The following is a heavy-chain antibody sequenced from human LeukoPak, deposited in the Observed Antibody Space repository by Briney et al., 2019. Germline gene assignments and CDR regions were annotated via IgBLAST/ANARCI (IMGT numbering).Heavy chain of an antibody. Sequence: PGWSLRLSCSASGFSFSRYAMHWVRQAPGKGLEYVSAISSNGGSTYYADSVKGRFTISRDNSKNTLYLQMSSLRAEDTAVYYCATTYYYDSSGYYPFDYWGQGTLVTVSS. J-gene: IGHJ4*02. CDR2: ISSNGGST. CDR1: GFSFSRYA. D-gene: IGHD3-22*01. CDR3: ATTYYYDSSGYYPFDY. V-gene: IGHV3-64D*09.